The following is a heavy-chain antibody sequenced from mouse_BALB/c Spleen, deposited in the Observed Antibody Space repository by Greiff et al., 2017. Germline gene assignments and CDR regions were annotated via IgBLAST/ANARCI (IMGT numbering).Heavy chain of an antibody. D-gene: IGHD1-1*01. CDR3: ARHYYGYWYFDV. J-gene: IGHJ1*01. V-gene: IGHV5-12-1*01. CDR2: ISSGGGST. Sequence: EVKLMESGGGLVKPGGSLKLSCAASGFAFSSYDMSWVRQTPEKRLEWVAYISSGGGSTYYPDTVKGRFTISRDNAKNTLYLQMSSLKSEDTAMYYCARHYYGYWYFDVWGAGTTVTVSS. CDR1: GFAFSSYD.